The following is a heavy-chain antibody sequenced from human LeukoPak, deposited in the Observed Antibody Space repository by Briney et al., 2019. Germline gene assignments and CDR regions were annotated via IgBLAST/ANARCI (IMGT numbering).Heavy chain of an antibody. J-gene: IGHJ4*02. CDR2: ISGGGGST. D-gene: IGHD3-22*01. CDR1: GFTFSSYA. CDR3: AKFDSYSSGYYFGY. Sequence: GGSLRLSCAASGFTFSSYAMSWVRQAPGKGLEWVSAISGGGGSTYYADSVKGRFTISRDNSKNTLYLQMNSLRAEDTAVYYCAKFDSYSSGYYFGYWGQGTLVTVSS. V-gene: IGHV3-23*01.